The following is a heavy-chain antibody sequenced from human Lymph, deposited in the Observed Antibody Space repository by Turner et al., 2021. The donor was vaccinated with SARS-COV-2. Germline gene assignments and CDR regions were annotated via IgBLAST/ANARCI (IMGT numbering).Heavy chain of an antibody. V-gene: IGHV4-39*01. Sequence: QLQLQESGPGLVKPSETLSLTCTVSGGSISSSSYYWGWIRQPPGKGLEWIGNIYYSGSTYYNPSLKSRVTISVDTSKNQFSLKLSSVTAADTAVYYCARLVRRAEYYFDYWGQGTLVTVS. D-gene: IGHD3-10*01. J-gene: IGHJ4*02. CDR1: GGSISSSSYY. CDR2: IYYSGST. CDR3: ARLVRRAEYYFDY.